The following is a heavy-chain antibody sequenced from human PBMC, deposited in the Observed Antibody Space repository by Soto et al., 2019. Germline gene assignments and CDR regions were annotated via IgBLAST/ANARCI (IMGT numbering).Heavy chain of an antibody. CDR2: INANSGNT. J-gene: IGHJ6*03. Sequence: ASVKVSCKASGYTFTGYYMHWVRQAPGQGLEWMGWINANSGNTNYAQKFQGRVTVTRDTSASTAYMELSRLRSEDTAVYYCARAGYCSSTSCYESRPYYYYYYMDVWGKGTTVTVSS. D-gene: IGHD2-2*03. CDR3: ARAGYCSSTSCYESRPYYYYYYMDV. V-gene: IGHV1-2*02. CDR1: GYTFTGYY.